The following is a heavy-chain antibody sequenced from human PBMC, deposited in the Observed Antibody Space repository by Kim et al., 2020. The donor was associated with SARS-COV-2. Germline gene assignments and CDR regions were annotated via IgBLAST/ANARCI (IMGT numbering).Heavy chain of an antibody. CDR1: GFSLSNYA. D-gene: IGHD2-2*01. CDR2: LTGRRGNT. Sequence: GGSLRLSCAASGFSLSNYAMNWVRQSPGKGLEWVSALTGRRGNTYYADSVKGRFTISRDNSKNTLFLQMSSPRVDDTAVYYCAGRDCTSTSCYLDMD. V-gene: IGHV3-23*01. CDR3: AGRDCTSTSCYLDMD. J-gene: IGHJ6*03.